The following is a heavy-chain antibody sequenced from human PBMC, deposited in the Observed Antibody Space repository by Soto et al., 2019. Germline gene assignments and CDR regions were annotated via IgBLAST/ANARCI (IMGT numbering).Heavy chain of an antibody. CDR1: GYTFTGYY. J-gene: IGHJ3*02. CDR2: INPNSGGT. D-gene: IGHD2-21*02. Sequence: QVQLVQSGAEVKKPGASVKVSCKASGYTFTGYYMHWVRQAPGQGLEWMGWINPNSGGTNYAQKFQGWVPMTRDTSISTAYMELSRLRSDDTAVYYCARVRSGCGGDCSSGNAFDIWGQGTMVTVSS. CDR3: ARVRSGCGGDCSSGNAFDI. V-gene: IGHV1-2*04.